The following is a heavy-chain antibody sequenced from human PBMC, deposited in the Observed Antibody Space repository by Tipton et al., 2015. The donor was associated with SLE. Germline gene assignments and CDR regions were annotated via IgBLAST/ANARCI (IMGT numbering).Heavy chain of an antibody. V-gene: IGHV4-59*01. CDR2: IYYTGST. D-gene: IGHD1-7*01. CDR1: GGSISGYY. CDR3: ARGDNWDYMED. J-gene: IGHJ4*02. Sequence: GLVKPSETLSLTCTVSGGSISGYYWSWIRQPPGKGLEWIGYIYYTGSTKYNPSLKSRVTISKDTSKNQFSLELRSVIASDTTVYYCARGDNWDYMEDWGQGTLVTVSS.